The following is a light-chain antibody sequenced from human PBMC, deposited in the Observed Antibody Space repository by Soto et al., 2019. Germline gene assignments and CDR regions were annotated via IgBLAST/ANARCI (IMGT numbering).Light chain of an antibody. CDR2: AAS. CDR3: RQYFGT. Sequence: AIRMTQSPSSFSASTGDRVTITCRASQGISSYFVWYQQKLGKAPKLLIYAASTVQSGVPSRFSGSGAGTDFTITIGCLQSEDFATYYCRQYFGTFGQGTKVEIK. J-gene: IGKJ1*01. CDR1: QGISSY. V-gene: IGKV1-8*01.